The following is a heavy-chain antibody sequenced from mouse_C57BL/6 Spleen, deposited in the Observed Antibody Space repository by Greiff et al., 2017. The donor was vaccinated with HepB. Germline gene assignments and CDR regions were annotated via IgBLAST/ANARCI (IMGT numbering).Heavy chain of an antibody. Sequence: QVQLQQSGAELVRPGASVKLSCKASGYTFTDYYINWVKQRPGQGLEWIARIYPGSGNTYYNEKFKGKATLTAEKSSSTAYMQLSSLTSEDSAVYFCARTRDYDGGPWFAYWGQGTLVTVSA. CDR1: GYTFTDYY. CDR3: ARTRDYDGGPWFAY. CDR2: IYPGSGNT. D-gene: IGHD2-4*01. J-gene: IGHJ3*01. V-gene: IGHV1-76*01.